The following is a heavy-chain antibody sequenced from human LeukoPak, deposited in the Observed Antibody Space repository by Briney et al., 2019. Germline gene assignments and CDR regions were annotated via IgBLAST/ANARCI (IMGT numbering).Heavy chain of an antibody. D-gene: IGHD6-19*01. CDR3: AKAKGSGLKYYFDY. Sequence: GGSLRLSCAASGFTFSSYAMSWVRQAPGKGLEWVSAISGSGGSTYYADSVRGRFTVSRDNSKNTLFLQMNSLRAEDTAVYYCAKAKGSGLKYYFDYWGQGTLVTVSS. CDR1: GFTFSSYA. V-gene: IGHV3-23*01. J-gene: IGHJ4*02. CDR2: ISGSGGST.